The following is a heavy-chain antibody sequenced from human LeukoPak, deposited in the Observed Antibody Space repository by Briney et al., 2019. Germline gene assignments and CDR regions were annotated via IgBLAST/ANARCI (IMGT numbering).Heavy chain of an antibody. V-gene: IGHV3-7*01. D-gene: IGHD4-17*01. CDR2: IKQDESEK. Sequence: PGGSLRLSCGASGFVFDSHDMHWVRQAPGKGLEWVANIKQDESEKYYVDSVKGRFTISRDNAKNSLYLQMNSLRAEDTAVYYCARDGTFTDYGDYGAYACWGQGTLVTVSS. J-gene: IGHJ4*02. CDR1: GFVFDSHD. CDR3: ARDGTFTDYGDYGAYAC.